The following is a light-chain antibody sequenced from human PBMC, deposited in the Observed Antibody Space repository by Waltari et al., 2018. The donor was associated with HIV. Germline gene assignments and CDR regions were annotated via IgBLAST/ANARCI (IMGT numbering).Light chain of an antibody. CDR1: TGAVTSGHY. CDR3: LLSYSGAVV. Sequence: QAVVTQEPSLTVSLGGTVTLTCGSSTGAVTSGHYPYWFQQKPGQAPRTLIYDTSNKHSGTPAPLSGSLLGGKAVLAPSGAQPEDEADYCCLLSYSGAVVFGGGTKLTVL. J-gene: IGLJ2*01. CDR2: DTS. V-gene: IGLV7-46*01.